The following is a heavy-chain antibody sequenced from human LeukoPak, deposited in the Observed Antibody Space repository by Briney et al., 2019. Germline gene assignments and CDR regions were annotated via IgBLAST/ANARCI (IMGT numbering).Heavy chain of an antibody. D-gene: IGHD2-15*01. CDR2: ISGSGGST. CDR1: GFTFSNHG. CDR3: ASGSGYCSGGSCSDY. Sequence: GGTLRLSCAASGFTFSNHGMNWVRQAPGKGLEWVSAISGSGGSTYYADSVKGRFTISRDNAKNSLYLQMNSLRAEDTAVYYCASGSGYCSGGSCSDYWGQGTLVTVSS. V-gene: IGHV3-23*01. J-gene: IGHJ4*02.